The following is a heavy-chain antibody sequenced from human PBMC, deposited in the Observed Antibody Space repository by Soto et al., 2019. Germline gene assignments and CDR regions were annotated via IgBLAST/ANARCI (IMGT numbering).Heavy chain of an antibody. CDR3: ARVMDGWSDAFDI. CDR1: GYTFTSYA. CDR2: INAGNGNT. J-gene: IGHJ3*02. Sequence: ASVKVSCKASGYTFTSYAMHWVRQAPGQRLEWMGWINAGNGNTKYSQKFQGRVTITRDTSASAAYIELSSLRSEDTAVYYCARVMDGWSDAFDIWGQGTMVTVSS. V-gene: IGHV1-3*01. D-gene: IGHD6-19*01.